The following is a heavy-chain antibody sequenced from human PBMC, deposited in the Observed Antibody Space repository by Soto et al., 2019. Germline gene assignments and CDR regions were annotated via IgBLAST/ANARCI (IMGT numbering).Heavy chain of an antibody. CDR3: TRDAQTPHYYDSSGYYFRPVVTYNWFDT. V-gene: IGHV3-49*03. CDR1: GFTLGDYA. CDR2: IRSKAYGGTT. D-gene: IGHD3-22*01. Sequence: PXGSLRLSCTASGFTLGDYAMSWFRQAPGRGLDWVGFIRSKAYGGTTEYAASVKGRFTISRDDSKSIAYLQMNSLKTEDTAVYYCTRDAQTPHYYDSSGYYFRPVVTYNWFDTWGQGTLVTVSS. J-gene: IGHJ5*02.